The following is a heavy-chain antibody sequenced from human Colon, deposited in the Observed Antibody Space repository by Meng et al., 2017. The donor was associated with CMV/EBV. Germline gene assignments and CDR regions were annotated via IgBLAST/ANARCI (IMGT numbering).Heavy chain of an antibody. V-gene: IGHV3-73*01. CDR2: IRSKANNYAT. D-gene: IGHD3-22*01. CDR1: WFPLSGSA. Sequence: WFPLSGSAMPWVRQAPGKGLEWVGRIRSKANNYATTYAASVKGRFTMSRDDSKNTAYLQMSSLKTEDTAVYYCTRPTYDSSGLTFDYWGQGTLVTVSS. J-gene: IGHJ4*02. CDR3: TRPTYDSSGLTFDY.